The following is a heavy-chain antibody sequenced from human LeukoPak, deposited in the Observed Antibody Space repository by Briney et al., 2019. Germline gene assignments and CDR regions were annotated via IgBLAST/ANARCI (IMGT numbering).Heavy chain of an antibody. CDR2: IYHSGST. D-gene: IGHD3-16*01. J-gene: IGHJ3*02. CDR3: ARRGGSPDAFDI. CDR1: GYSISSGYY. V-gene: IGHV4-38-2*01. Sequence: PSETLSLTCAVSGYSISSGYYWGWIRQPPGKGLEWIGSIYHSGSTYYNPSLKSRVSISVDTSKNQFTLNLSSVTAADTAAYYCARRGGSPDAFDIWGQGTMVTVSS.